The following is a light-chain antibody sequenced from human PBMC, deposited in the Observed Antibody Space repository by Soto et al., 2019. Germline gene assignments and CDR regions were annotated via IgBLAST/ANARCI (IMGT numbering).Light chain of an antibody. J-gene: IGKJ5*01. CDR1: PSVSNY. V-gene: IGKV3-15*01. Sequence: EIVLTQSPATLSLSPWERATLSCRASPSVSNYLACYQQKPGQAPRLLIYGASTRATGIPARFSGSGSGTEFTLTITSLQSEDFADYYCQQYNNWPPITFGQGTRLEIK. CDR3: QQYNNWPPIT. CDR2: GAS.